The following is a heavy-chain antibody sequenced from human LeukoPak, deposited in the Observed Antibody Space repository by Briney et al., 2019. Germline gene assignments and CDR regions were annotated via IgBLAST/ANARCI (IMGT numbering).Heavy chain of an antibody. V-gene: IGHV4-34*01. J-gene: IGHJ3*02. Sequence: SETLSLTCAVYGGSFSGYYWSWVRQPPAKGLEWIGESNHSGSTNYNPSLKSRVTISVDTSKNQFSLKLSSVTAADTAVYYCARARRSLIIAAAGAVTFDIWGQGTMVTVSS. CDR1: GGSFSGYY. CDR2: SNHSGST. D-gene: IGHD6-13*01. CDR3: ARARRSLIIAAAGAVTFDI.